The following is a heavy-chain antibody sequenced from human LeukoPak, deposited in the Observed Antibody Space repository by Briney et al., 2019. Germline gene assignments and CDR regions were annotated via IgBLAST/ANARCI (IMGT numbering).Heavy chain of an antibody. CDR1: GFTFSNYA. Sequence: GGSLRLSCVASGFTFSNYAMHWVRQAPGKGLEWVSSISSSSSYIYYADSVKGRFTISRDNAKNSLYLQMNSLRAEDTAVYYCARESRTAWVFDYWGQGTLVTVSS. V-gene: IGHV3-21*01. CDR3: ARESRTAWVFDY. J-gene: IGHJ4*02. CDR2: ISSSSSYI.